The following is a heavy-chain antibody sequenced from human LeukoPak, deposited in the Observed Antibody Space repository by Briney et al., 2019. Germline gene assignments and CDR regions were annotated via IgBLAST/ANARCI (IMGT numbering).Heavy chain of an antibody. CDR2: ISYDGGQK. V-gene: IGHV3-30*04. D-gene: IGHD6-13*01. CDR3: ARALSSSWHWFDP. CDR1: GLTFSDDT. Sequence: GGSLRLSCAASGLTFSDDTMHWVRQAPGKGLEWVAVISYDGGQKYYADSVRGRFTISRDNSKDTLFLQMNSLRDEDTAVYYCARALSSSWHWFDPWGQGTLVTVSS. J-gene: IGHJ5*02.